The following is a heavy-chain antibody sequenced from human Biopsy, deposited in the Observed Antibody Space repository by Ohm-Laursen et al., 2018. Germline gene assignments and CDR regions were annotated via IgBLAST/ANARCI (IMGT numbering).Heavy chain of an antibody. Sequence: GASVKVSCKASEYTVTDYYIHWVRQAPGQGFEWMGWINPKSGVANHAQNFQGRVSMTRDTSISTVYMELSSLRSDDTAVYYCARDMTVTARPYYYSGVDVWGPGTRVTVSS. V-gene: IGHV1-2*02. J-gene: IGHJ6*02. CDR2: INPKSGVA. D-gene: IGHD4-17*01. CDR1: EYTVTDYY. CDR3: ARDMTVTARPYYYSGVDV.